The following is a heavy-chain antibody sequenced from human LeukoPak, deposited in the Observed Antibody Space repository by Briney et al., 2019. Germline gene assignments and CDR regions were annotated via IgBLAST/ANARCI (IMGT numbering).Heavy chain of an antibody. J-gene: IGHJ5*02. CDR2: IYPGDSET. CDR1: GYSFTTYW. D-gene: IGHD5-18*01. Sequence: GESLKVSCKASGYSFTTYWIGCVRQMPGKRLEWMPLIYPGDSETRYSPSFQGQVPISADRSFSTAYLQWSSLQASDTAMYYCARRAVDTALVSENNSFDPWGQGTLVTVSS. CDR3: ARRAVDTALVSENNSFDP. V-gene: IGHV5-51*01.